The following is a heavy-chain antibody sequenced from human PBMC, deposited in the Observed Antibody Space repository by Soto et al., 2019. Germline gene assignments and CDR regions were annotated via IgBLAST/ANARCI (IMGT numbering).Heavy chain of an antibody. J-gene: IGHJ4*02. CDR3: ARSPLEAGATDYFDY. V-gene: IGHV4-59*08. CDR2: IYYSGST. CDR1: GGSISSYY. Sequence: SETLSLTCTVSGGSISSYYWSWIRQPPGKGLEWIGYIYYSGSTNYNPSLKSRVTISVDTSKNQFSLKLSSVTAADTAVYYCARSPLEAGATDYFDYWGQGTLVTVS.